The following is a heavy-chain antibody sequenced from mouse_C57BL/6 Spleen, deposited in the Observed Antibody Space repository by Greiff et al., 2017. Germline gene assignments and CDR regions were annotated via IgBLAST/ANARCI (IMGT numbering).Heavy chain of an antibody. V-gene: IGHV1-76*01. CDR2: IYPGSGNT. CDR1: GYTFTDYY. J-gene: IGHJ3*01. CDR3: ARLGY. Sequence: QVQLQQSGAELVRPGASVKLSCKASGYTFTDYYINWVKQRPGQGLEWIARIYPGSGNTYYNEKFKGKATLTAEKSSSTAYMQRSSLTYEDSAVYFCARLGYGGQGTLVTVAA.